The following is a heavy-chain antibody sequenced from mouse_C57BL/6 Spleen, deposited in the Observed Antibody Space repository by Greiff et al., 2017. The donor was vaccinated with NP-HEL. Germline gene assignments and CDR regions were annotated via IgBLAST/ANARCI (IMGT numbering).Heavy chain of an antibody. CDR2: ISAGGSYT. CDR1: GFTFSSYA. D-gene: IGHD1-1*01. V-gene: IGHV5-4*01. J-gene: IGHJ3*01. Sequence: EVQLVESGGGLVKPGASLKLSCAASGFTFSSYAMSWVRQTPEKRLEWVATISAGGSYTYYPDNVKGRFTITRDNAKNNLYLQMSHLKSEDTAMYYGARDYYGSSYPSWFAYWGQGTLVTVSA. CDR3: ARDYYGSSYPSWFAY.